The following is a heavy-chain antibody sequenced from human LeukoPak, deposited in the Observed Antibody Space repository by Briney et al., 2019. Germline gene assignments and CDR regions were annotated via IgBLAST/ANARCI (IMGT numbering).Heavy chain of an antibody. CDR1: GFTFSSYA. V-gene: IGHV3-33*08. Sequence: GGSLRLSCAASGFTFSSYAMSWVRQAPGKGLEWVAVIWYDGSNKYYADSVKGRFTISRDNSKNTLYLQMNSLRAEDTAVYYCARDTSTDYYDSSGYYYEGLFDYWGQGTLVTVSS. D-gene: IGHD3-22*01. CDR2: IWYDGSNK. J-gene: IGHJ4*02. CDR3: ARDTSTDYYDSSGYYYEGLFDY.